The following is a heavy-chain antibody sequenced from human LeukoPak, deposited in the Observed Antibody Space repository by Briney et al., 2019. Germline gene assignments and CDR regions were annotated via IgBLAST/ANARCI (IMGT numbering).Heavy chain of an antibody. CDR3: ARDLMGHSVYDRGDY. D-gene: IGHD5/OR15-5a*01. CDR2: ISGSGGST. CDR1: GFTFSSYA. V-gene: IGHV3-23*01. Sequence: GGSLRLSCAASGFTFSSYAMSWVRQAPGKGLEWVSSISGSGGSTYYADSVKGRFTISRDNSKNSLFLQMDSLRVEDTATYYCARDLMGHSVYDRGDYWGRGTLVTVSS. J-gene: IGHJ4*02.